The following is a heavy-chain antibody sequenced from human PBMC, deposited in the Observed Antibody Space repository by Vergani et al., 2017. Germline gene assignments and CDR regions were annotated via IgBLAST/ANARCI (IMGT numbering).Heavy chain of an antibody. CDR1: GFTFDDYA. CDR2: ISWNSGSI. D-gene: IGHD6-19*01. J-gene: IGHJ4*02. CDR3: AKDRVAVAAYYFAY. V-gene: IGHV3-9*01. Sequence: EVQLVESGGGLVQPGRSLRLSCAASGFTFDDYAMHWVRQAPGEGLEWVSGISWNSGSIGYADSVKGRFTISRDNAKNSLYLQMNSLRAEDTALYYCAKDRVAVAAYYFAYWGQGTLVTVSS.